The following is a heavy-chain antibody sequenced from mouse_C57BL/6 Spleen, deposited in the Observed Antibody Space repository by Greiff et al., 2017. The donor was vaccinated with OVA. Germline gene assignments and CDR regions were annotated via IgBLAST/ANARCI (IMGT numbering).Heavy chain of an antibody. Sequence: QVQLQQSGAELVRPGASVTLSCKASGYTFTDYEMHWVKQTPVHGLEWIGAIDPETGGTDYNQKFKGKAILTADKSSSTAYMELRSLTSEDSAVYYCTRRTTGFPYYFDYWGQGTTLTVSS. CDR1: GYTFTDYE. J-gene: IGHJ2*01. CDR3: TRRTTGFPYYFDY. CDR2: IDPETGGT. V-gene: IGHV1-15*01. D-gene: IGHD4-1*01.